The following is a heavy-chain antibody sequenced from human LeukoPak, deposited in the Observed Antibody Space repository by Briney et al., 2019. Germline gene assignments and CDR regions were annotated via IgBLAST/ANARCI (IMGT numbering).Heavy chain of an antibody. Sequence: SETLSLTCTVSGGSISSYHWSWIRQPPGKGLECIGYIYYSGSTHYNPSLKSRVTISVDTSKNQFSLKLSSVTAADTAVYFCARARNYYDSSDYYYQGDAFDIWGQGTMVTVSS. V-gene: IGHV4-59*01. J-gene: IGHJ3*02. CDR3: ARARNYYDSSDYYYQGDAFDI. D-gene: IGHD3-22*01. CDR2: IYYSGST. CDR1: GGSISSYH.